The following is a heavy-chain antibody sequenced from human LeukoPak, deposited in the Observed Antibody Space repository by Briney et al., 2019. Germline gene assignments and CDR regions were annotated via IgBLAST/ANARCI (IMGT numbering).Heavy chain of an antibody. CDR1: GYTFTSYY. CDR3: ASRLYSSSWIFDY. J-gene: IGHJ4*02. CDR2: IIPILGIA. D-gene: IGHD6-13*01. Sequence: GASVKVSCKASGYTFTSYYMHWVRQAPGQGLEWMGRIIPILGIANYAQKFQGRVTITADKSTSTAYMELSSLRSEDTAVYYCASRLYSSSWIFDYWGQGTLSPSPQ. V-gene: IGHV1-69*02.